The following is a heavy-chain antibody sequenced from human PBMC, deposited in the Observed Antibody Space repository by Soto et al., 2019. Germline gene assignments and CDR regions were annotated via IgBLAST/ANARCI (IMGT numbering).Heavy chain of an antibody. Sequence: ASVKVSCKASGFTFTSSAVQWVRQARGQRLEWIGWIVVGSGNTNYAQKFQERVTITRDMSTSTAYMELSSLRSEDTAVYYCAAVSVLVTNHYYYYGMDVWGQGTTVTVSS. J-gene: IGHJ6*02. CDR3: AAVSVLVTNHYYYYGMDV. CDR2: IVVGSGNT. CDR1: GFTFTSSA. V-gene: IGHV1-58*01. D-gene: IGHD3-9*01.